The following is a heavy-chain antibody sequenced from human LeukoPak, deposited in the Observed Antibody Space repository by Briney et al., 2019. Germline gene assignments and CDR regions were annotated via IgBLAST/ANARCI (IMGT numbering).Heavy chain of an antibody. Sequence: MGGIIPIFGTANYAQKFQGRVTITTDESTSTAYMELSSLRSEDTAVYYCARGVRYFDWLSYYYYYYMDVWGKGTTVTVSS. V-gene: IGHV1-69*05. CDR3: ARGVRYFDWLSYYYYYYMDV. CDR2: IIPIFGTA. J-gene: IGHJ6*03. D-gene: IGHD3-9*01.